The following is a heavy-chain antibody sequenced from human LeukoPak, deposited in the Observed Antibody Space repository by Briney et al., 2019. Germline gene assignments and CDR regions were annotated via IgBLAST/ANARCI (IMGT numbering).Heavy chain of an antibody. CDR3: AASYGTPFDY. CDR1: GFTFGSYS. V-gene: IGHV3-21*01. CDR2: ISSSSSYI. Sequence: GGSLRLSCAASGFTFGSYSMNWVRQAPGKGLEWVSSISSSSSYIYYADSVKGRSTISRDNAKNSLYLQMNSLRAEDTAVYNCAASYGTPFDYWGEGALVTVSS. D-gene: IGHD1-26*01. J-gene: IGHJ4*02.